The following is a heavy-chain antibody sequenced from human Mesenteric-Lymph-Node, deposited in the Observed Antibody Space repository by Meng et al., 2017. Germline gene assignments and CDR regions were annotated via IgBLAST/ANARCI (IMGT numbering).Heavy chain of an antibody. CDR2: IYYSGST. Sequence: QVQLHESGPGLVKPSQTLSLTCTVSVGSISSGGHSWSWIRQHPGKGLEWIAYIYYSGSTYYNPSLKSRVILSVDTSKNQFSLKLSSVTAADTAVYYCARVDSSGYFLDYWDQGALVTVSS. J-gene: IGHJ4*01. D-gene: IGHD3-22*01. CDR1: VGSISSGGHS. V-gene: IGHV4-31*03. CDR3: ARVDSSGYFLDY.